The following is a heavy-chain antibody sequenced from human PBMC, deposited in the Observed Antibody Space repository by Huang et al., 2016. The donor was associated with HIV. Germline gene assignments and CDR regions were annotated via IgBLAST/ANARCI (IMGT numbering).Heavy chain of an antibody. CDR3: AKSPYYDILTGYYDY. J-gene: IGHJ4*02. Sequence: EVQLVESGGGLVQPGRSLRLSCAASGFTFDDYALHWVRQAPGKGLEWFAGISWNSATIGDADSVKGRFTISRDNAKNSLYLQMNSLRAEDMALYYCAKSPYYDILTGYYDYWGQGTLVTVSS. CDR1: GFTFDDYA. V-gene: IGHV3-9*03. CDR2: ISWNSATI. D-gene: IGHD3-9*01.